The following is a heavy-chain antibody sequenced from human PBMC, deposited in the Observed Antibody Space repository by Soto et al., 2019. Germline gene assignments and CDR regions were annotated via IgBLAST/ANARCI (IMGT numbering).Heavy chain of an antibody. J-gene: IGHJ4*02. V-gene: IGHV3-23*01. CDR1: GFTFSNFP. Sequence: GGSLGLSCAASGFTFSNFPMSWVRQAPGKGLEWVSGIRNSGGSTFYADSVRGRFTISRDNSKNTLFLQMNSLRAEDTAVYYCAKDGAAAGEGGFGYWGQGTLVNVSS. CDR2: IRNSGGST. CDR3: AKDGAAAGEGGFGY. D-gene: IGHD6-13*01.